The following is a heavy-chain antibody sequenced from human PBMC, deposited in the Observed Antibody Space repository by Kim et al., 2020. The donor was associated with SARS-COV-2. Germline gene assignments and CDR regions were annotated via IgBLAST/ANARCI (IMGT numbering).Heavy chain of an antibody. J-gene: IGHJ4*01. CDR1: GFTFSSYA. V-gene: IGHV3-23*01. D-gene: IGHD2-21*01. Sequence: GGSLRLSCAVSGFTFSSYAMSWVRQAPGKGLEWVSNITGSGSTTYYADSVRGRFTFSRDNSKNIVHLQMNILTAEATAAYYWSNYFEGAGGDFDD. CDR3: SNYFEGAGGDFDD. CDR2: ITGSGSTT.